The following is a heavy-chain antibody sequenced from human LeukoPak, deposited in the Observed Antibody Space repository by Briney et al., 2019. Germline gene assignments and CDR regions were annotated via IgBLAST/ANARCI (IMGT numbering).Heavy chain of an antibody. V-gene: IGHV1-46*01. CDR2: INPSGGST. Sequence: GASVKVSCKASGYTFTSYYMHWVRQAPGQGLEWMGIINPSGGSTGYAQKFQGRVTMTRDTSTSTVYMELSRLRSDDTAVYYCARVKTMIIVVSLFDYWGQGTLVTVSS. D-gene: IGHD3-22*01. J-gene: IGHJ4*02. CDR3: ARVKTMIIVVSLFDY. CDR1: GYTFTSYY.